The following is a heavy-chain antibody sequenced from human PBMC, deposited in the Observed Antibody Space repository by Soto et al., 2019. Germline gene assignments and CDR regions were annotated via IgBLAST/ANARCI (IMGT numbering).Heavy chain of an antibody. CDR2: ISYDGSNK. Sequence: GGSLRLSCEASGFTFRSYAMHWVRQAPGKGLEWVAVISYDGSNKYYADSVKGRFTISRDNSKNTLYLQMNSLRAEDTAVYYCARGRGYSYYYGMDVWGQGTTVTVSS. V-gene: IGHV3-30-3*01. CDR3: ARGRGYSYYYGMDV. D-gene: IGHD5-18*01. J-gene: IGHJ6*02. CDR1: GFTFRSYA.